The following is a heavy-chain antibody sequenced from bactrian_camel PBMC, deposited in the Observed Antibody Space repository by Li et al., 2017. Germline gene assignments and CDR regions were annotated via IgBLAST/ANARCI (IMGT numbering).Heavy chain of an antibody. D-gene: IGHD4*01. Sequence: HVQLVESGGGSVQAGGSLRLSCRASGYTYSDYCMGWFRQAPGKERERVASIDSDGSTSTADSVKGRSTISRDNTKKMLYLQTNSLKTEDTALYYCTKQEGYGDYDDFAYWGQGTQVTVS. V-gene: IGHV3S53*01. CDR2: IDSDGST. CDR3: TKQEGYGDYDDFAY. J-gene: IGHJ6*01. CDR1: GYTYSDYC.